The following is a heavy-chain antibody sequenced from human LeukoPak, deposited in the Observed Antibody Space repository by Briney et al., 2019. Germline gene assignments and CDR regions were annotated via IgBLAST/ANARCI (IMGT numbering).Heavy chain of an antibody. V-gene: IGHV3-30*18. Sequence: PGRSLRLSCATSGFTFSSYGMHWVRQAPCKGLEWVAVISYDGSNKYYADSVKGRFTISRDNSKNTLYLQMNSLRAEDTAVYYCAKIFYYDSTLGSFDIWGQGTMVTVSS. D-gene: IGHD3-22*01. J-gene: IGHJ3*02. CDR2: ISYDGSNK. CDR3: AKIFYYDSTLGSFDI. CDR1: GFTFSSYG.